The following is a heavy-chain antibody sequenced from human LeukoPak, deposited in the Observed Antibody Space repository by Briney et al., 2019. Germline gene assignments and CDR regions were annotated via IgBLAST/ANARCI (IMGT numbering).Heavy chain of an antibody. Sequence: SVKVSCKASGGTFSSYAISWVGQAPGQGLEWMGGIIPIFGTANYAQKLQGRVTMTTDTSTSTAYMELRSLRSDDTAVYYCARGADGSYYDYWGQGTLVTVSS. CDR3: ARGADGSYYDY. CDR1: GGTFSSYA. V-gene: IGHV1-69*05. J-gene: IGHJ4*02. CDR2: IIPIFGTA. D-gene: IGHD1-26*01.